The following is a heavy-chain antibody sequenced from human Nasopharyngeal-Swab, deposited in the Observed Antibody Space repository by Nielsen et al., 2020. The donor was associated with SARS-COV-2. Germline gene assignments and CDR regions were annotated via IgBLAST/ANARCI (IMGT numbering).Heavy chain of an antibody. D-gene: IGHD6-19*01. CDR1: GFTFSHFA. CDR3: AKDYGTGWSNIDS. J-gene: IGHJ4*02. V-gene: IGHV3-30-3*01. CDR2: ISYDGDNR. Sequence: GESLKISCAASGFTFSHFAMHWLRQSRGGGLEWMAVISYDGDNRYYADSVKGRFTLSRDNSKNTLYLQMNSLRPEDTAIYYCAKDYGTGWSNIDSWGQGTLVTVSS.